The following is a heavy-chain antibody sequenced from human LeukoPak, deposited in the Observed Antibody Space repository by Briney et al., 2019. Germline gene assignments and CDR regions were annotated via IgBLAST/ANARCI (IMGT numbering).Heavy chain of an antibody. CDR1: GGSISSYY. D-gene: IGHD7-27*01. V-gene: IGHV4-4*07. J-gene: IGHJ4*02. CDR3: VRDEDYWGSPH. CDR2: IYTSGST. Sequence: SETLSLTCTVSGGSISSYYWSWIRQPAGKGLEWIGRIYTSGSTNYNPSLKSRVTISVDTSKNQFSLRLNSVTAADTATYFCVRDEDYWGSPHWGQGILVSVSS.